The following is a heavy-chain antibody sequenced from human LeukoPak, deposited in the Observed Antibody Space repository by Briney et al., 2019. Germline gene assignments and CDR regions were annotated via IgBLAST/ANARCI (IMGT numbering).Heavy chain of an antibody. CDR1: GGSISSYY. V-gene: IGHV4-59*01. J-gene: IGHJ3*02. Sequence: PSETLSLTCTVSGGSISSYYWSWIRQPPGKGLEWIGYIYYSGSTNYNPSLKSRVTISVDTSKNQFSLKLSSVTAADTAVYYCATQSPYYYDSSGYLPDAFDIWGQGTMVTVSS. CDR2: IYYSGST. D-gene: IGHD3-22*01. CDR3: ATQSPYYYDSSGYLPDAFDI.